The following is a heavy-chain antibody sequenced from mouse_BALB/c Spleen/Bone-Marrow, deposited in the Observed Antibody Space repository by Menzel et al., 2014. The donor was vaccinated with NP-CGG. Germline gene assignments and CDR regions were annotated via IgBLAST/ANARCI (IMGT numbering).Heavy chain of an antibody. J-gene: IGHJ1*01. CDR3: ASYYGSSWYFDV. CDR1: GYSFTGYT. Sequence: VQLQQPGPELVKPGASMKISCKTSGYSFTGYTMNWVKQSHGKNLEWIGLINPYNGGTSYNQKFKGKATLTVDKSSSTAYMELFSLTSEDSAVYYCASYYGSSWYFDVWGAGTTVTVPS. V-gene: IGHV1-18*01. D-gene: IGHD1-1*01. CDR2: INPYNGGT.